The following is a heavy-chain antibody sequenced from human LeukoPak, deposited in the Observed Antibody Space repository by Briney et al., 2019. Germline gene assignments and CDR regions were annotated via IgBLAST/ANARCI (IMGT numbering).Heavy chain of an antibody. Sequence: GGSLRLSCAASGFTFSSYWMSWVRQAPGKGLEWVGFIRSKPSGGTPEYAASVKGRFTISRDDSKSIAYLQMNSLKTEDTAVYYCTRKIAVAGAGMDYFDYWGQGTLVTVSS. CDR2: IRSKPSGGTP. V-gene: IGHV3-49*04. D-gene: IGHD6-19*01. CDR3: TRKIAVAGAGMDYFDY. J-gene: IGHJ4*02. CDR1: GFTFSSYW.